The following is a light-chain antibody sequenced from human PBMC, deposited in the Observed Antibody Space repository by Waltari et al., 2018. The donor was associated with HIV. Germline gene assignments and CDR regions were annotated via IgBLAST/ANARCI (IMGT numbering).Light chain of an antibody. Sequence: QSAPTQPRSVSGSPGQSVAISCTGTSSDVGGFDHVSWYQRYPGKAPKLMIHHVNERPSGVPDRFAGSKSGNMASLTITGLQAEDEADYYCCSYTGTHNYVFGTGTTVTVL. CDR3: CSYTGTHNYV. J-gene: IGLJ1*01. CDR2: HVN. V-gene: IGLV2-11*01. CDR1: SSDVGGFDH.